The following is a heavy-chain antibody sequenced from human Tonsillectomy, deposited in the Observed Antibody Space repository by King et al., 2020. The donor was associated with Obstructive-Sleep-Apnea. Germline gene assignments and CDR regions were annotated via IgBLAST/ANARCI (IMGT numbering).Heavy chain of an antibody. D-gene: IGHD1-26*01. Sequence: QLVQSGGGVVQPGRSLRLSCAASGFTFSSYAMHWVRQAPGKGLEWVAVISYDGSNEFYADSVKGRFTFSRDNSKNTLYLQMNSLRAEDTAVYYCARDPHIVGTTSFDYWGQGTLVTVSS. CDR2: ISYDGSNE. J-gene: IGHJ4*02. CDR3: ARDPHIVGTTSFDY. V-gene: IGHV3-30*04. CDR1: GFTFSSYA.